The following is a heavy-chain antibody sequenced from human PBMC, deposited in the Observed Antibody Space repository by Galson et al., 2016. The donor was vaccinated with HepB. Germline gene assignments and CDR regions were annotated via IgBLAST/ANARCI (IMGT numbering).Heavy chain of an antibody. V-gene: IGHV3-7*04. J-gene: IGHJ3*01. Sequence: SLRLSCAASGFTFSRHYMTWVRQAPGKGLEWLANIKQDASEQFYEDSVKGRFTISRDNAKNSRFLQMNSLRVDDTAVYYCARESVIGTTPLDDAAEVWGQGTMFIVSA. D-gene: IGHD1-20*01. CDR1: GFTFSRHY. CDR3: ARESVIGTTPLDDAAEV. CDR2: IKQDASEQ.